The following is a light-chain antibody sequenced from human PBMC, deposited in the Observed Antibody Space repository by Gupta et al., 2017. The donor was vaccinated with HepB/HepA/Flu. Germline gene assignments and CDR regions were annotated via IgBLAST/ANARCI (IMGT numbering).Light chain of an antibody. CDR3: QGRDVTPNT. J-gene: IGKJ4*01. V-gene: IGKV1-39*01. CDR1: QSISNC. Sequence: IQMTQSPSSLSAFVGDRLTITCLASQSISNCLNWHQQKGGRAPNLLIYTASRVYSGLPSRISSSASAADIRLIISMRPPEDFVTYCIQGRDVTPNTFGRGTKLEIK. CDR2: TAS.